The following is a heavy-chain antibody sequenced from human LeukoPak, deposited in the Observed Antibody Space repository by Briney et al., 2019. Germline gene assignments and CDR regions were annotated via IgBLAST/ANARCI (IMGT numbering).Heavy chain of an antibody. J-gene: IGHJ4*02. Sequence: GSLRLSCAASGFTFSSYWMSWVRQAPGKGLEWVANINQDGSAKDYGGSVEGRFTISRDNAKNSLYLQMNSLTAEDTAVYFCASAPNENYFDFWGQGTLVTVSS. CDR1: GFTFSSYW. CDR2: INQDGSAK. CDR3: ASAPNENYFDF. V-gene: IGHV3-7*01.